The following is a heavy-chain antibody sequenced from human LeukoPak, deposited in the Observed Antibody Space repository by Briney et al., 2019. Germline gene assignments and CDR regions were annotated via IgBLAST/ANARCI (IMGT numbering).Heavy chain of an antibody. CDR1: GFTFSSNW. D-gene: IGHD6-19*01. Sequence: PGGSLRLSCAASGFTFSSNWMHWVRQAPGKGLVWVSVIYSGGSTYYADSVKGRFTISRDNSKNTLYLQMNSLRAEDTAVYYCARLIAVAGTPPVVYFDYWGQGTLVTVSS. V-gene: IGHV3-53*01. CDR3: ARLIAVAGTPPVVYFDY. CDR2: IYSGGST. J-gene: IGHJ4*02.